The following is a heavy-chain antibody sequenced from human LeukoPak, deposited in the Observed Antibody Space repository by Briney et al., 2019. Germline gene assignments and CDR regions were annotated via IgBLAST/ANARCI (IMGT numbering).Heavy chain of an antibody. CDR2: IYHSGST. D-gene: IGHD6-13*01. CDR1: GGSISSGGYS. J-gene: IGHJ5*02. Sequence: SQTLSLTCAVSGGSISSGGYSWSWIRQPPGKGLEWLGYIYHSGSTYYNPSLKSRVTISVDRSKNQFSLKLSSVTAADTAVYYCARGIAAAVAPMEFDPWGQGTLVTVSS. V-gene: IGHV4-30-2*01. CDR3: ARGIAAAVAPMEFDP.